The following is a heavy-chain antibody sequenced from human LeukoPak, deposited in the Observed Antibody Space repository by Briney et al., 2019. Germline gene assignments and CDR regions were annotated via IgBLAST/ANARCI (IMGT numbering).Heavy chain of an antibody. CDR2: IWYDGSKK. CDR3: ARDFGEFDYFDY. D-gene: IGHD3-10*01. Sequence: PGRSQRLSCEGSGFIFSNYGIHWVSQAPGKGLEWVAVIWYDGSKKYYEDSAKGRFIISRDNSKNMVYLQMNSLRVEDTAVYYCARDFGEFDYFDYWDQGTLVTVTS. CDR1: GFIFSNYG. J-gene: IGHJ4*02. V-gene: IGHV3-33*01.